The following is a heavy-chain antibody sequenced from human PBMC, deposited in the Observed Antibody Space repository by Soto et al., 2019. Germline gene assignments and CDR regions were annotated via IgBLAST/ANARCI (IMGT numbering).Heavy chain of an antibody. J-gene: IGHJ5*02. D-gene: IGHD2-2*01. CDR1: GGSISSSSYY. CDR3: ARVHYCSSTSCYVGYWFDP. CDR2: IYYSGST. V-gene: IGHV4-39*01. Sequence: QLQLQESGPGLVKPSETLSLTCTVSGGSISSSSYYWGWIRQPPGKGLEWIGSIYYSGSTYYNPSLKSRVTISVDTSKNQFSLKLSSVTAADTAVYYCARVHYCSSTSCYVGYWFDPWGQGTLVTVSS.